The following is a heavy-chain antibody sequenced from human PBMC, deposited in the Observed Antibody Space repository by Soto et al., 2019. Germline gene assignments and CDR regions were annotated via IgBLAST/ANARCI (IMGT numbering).Heavy chain of an antibody. D-gene: IGHD1-7*01. CDR2: INPNSGGT. V-gene: IGHV1-2*02. CDR1: GYTFTGYY. Sequence: VASVKVSCKASGYTFTGYYMHWVRQAPGQGLEWMGWINPNSGGTNYAQKFQGRVTMTRDTSISTAYMELSRLGSDDTAVYYCARALTRIITGTTLGYYYYGMDVWGQGTTVTVSS. J-gene: IGHJ6*02. CDR3: ARALTRIITGTTLGYYYYGMDV.